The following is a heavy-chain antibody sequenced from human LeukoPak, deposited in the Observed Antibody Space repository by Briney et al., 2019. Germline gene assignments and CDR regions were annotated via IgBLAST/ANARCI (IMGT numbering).Heavy chain of an antibody. V-gene: IGHV1-46*01. J-gene: IGHJ1*01. D-gene: IGHD1-26*01. CDR3: ARALGQGTYSYEYFQY. CDR2: INPGGGST. Sequence: ASVKVSCKASRYTFTSYYMSWVRQAPGQGLEWMGVINPGGGSTNYAQKFQGRVTMTSDTSTSTVYMELSSLRSEDTAVYYCARALGQGTYSYEYFQYWGQGTLVTVSS. CDR1: RYTFTSYY.